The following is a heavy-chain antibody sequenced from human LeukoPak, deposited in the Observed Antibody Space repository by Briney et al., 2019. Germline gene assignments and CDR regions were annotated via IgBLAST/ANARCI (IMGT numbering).Heavy chain of an antibody. V-gene: IGHV1-46*01. D-gene: IGHD3-22*01. CDR2: INPSGGST. Sequence: ASVKVSCKASGYIFSSYYMHWVRQAPGQGLEWMGIINPSGGSTRYAQKFQGRVTMTRDTSTSTVYMELSSLGAEDTAVYYCARESSSGYYAFDYWGQGTLVTVSS. CDR3: ARESSSGYYAFDY. J-gene: IGHJ4*02. CDR1: GYIFSSYY.